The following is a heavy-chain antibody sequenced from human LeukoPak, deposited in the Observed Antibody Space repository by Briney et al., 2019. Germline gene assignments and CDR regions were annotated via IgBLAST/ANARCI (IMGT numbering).Heavy chain of an antibody. J-gene: IGHJ5*02. CDR3: AKGHTAAAKNWFDP. V-gene: IGHV3-30*02. Sequence: AGGSLRLSCAASGFTFSSYGMHWVRQAPGKGLEWVAFIRYDGSNKYYADSVKGRFTISRDNSKNTLYLQMNSLRAEDTAVYYCAKGHTAAAKNWFDPWGQGTLVTVSS. CDR2: IRYDGSNK. CDR1: GFTFSSYG. D-gene: IGHD6-13*01.